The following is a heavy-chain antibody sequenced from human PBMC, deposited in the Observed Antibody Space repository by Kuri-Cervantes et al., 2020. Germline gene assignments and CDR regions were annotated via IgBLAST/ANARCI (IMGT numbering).Heavy chain of an antibody. D-gene: IGHD4-17*01. V-gene: IGHV1-8*01. CDR3: AREYRDYGPAWFDH. Sequence: ASVKVSCKASGYTFTSYDINWVRQATGQGLEWMGWMNPNSGNTGYAQKFQGRVTMTRNTSISTAYMELSSLRSEDTAVYYCAREYRDYGPAWFDHWGQGTLVTVSS. J-gene: IGHJ5*02. CDR2: MNPNSGNT. CDR1: GYTFTSYD.